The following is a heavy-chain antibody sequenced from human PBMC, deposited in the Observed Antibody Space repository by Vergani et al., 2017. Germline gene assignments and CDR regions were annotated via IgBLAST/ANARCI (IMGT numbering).Heavy chain of an antibody. CDR3: AKDGITMVRGVTYFDY. CDR1: GFTFSSYA. CDR2: ISGSGGST. Sequence: EVQLLESGGGLVQPGGSLRLSCAASGFTFSSYAMSWVRQAPGKGLEWVSAISGSGGSTYYADSVKGRFTISRDNSKNTLHLQMNSLRAEDTAVYYCAKDGITMVRGVTYFDYWGQGTLVTVSS. J-gene: IGHJ4*02. V-gene: IGHV3-23*01. D-gene: IGHD3-10*01.